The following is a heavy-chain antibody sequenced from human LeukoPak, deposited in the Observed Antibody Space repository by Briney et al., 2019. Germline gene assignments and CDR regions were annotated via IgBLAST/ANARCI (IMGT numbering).Heavy chain of an antibody. CDR3: ARDREAVANWGYDWFDP. D-gene: IGHD7-27*01. V-gene: IGHV4-4*07. Sequence: SETLSLTCTVSGGSISSYYWSWIRQPAGKGLEWIGRIYTSGSTNYNPSLNSRVTLSVDTSKNQFSLKLSSVTAADTAVYYCARDREAVANWGYDWFDPWGQGTLVTVSS. J-gene: IGHJ5*02. CDR1: GGSISSYY. CDR2: IYTSGST.